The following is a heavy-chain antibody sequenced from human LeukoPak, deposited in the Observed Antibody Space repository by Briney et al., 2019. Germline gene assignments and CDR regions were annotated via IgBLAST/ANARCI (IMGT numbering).Heavy chain of an antibody. V-gene: IGHV6-1*01. D-gene: IGHD3-16*02. CDR2: TYYRSKWYT. Sequence: SQTLSLTCAISGDTVSSNSGAWNWIRQSPSRGLEWLGRTYYRSKWYTEYKVSVQTRIIINPDTSKNQFSLQVNSVTPEDTAVYYCARGYRRGLDVWGQGTTVTVSS. J-gene: IGHJ6*02. CDR3: ARGYRRGLDV. CDR1: GDTVSSNSGA.